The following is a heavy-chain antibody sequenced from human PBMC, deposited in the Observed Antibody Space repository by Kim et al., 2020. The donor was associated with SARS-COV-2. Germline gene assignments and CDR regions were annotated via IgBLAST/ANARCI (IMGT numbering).Heavy chain of an antibody. Sequence: GGSLRLSCEASGFSFSGYSMPWGRQAPGKGLEWVSSITSSGDYIYYADSVKGRFTFSRDNAKNSMYLQMNSLRAEDTALYYCLRLLNGYFNFWGQGVPVTVSS. J-gene: IGHJ4*02. D-gene: IGHD2-8*01. CDR2: ITSSGDYI. CDR1: GFSFSGYS. CDR3: LRLLNGYFNF. V-gene: IGHV3-21*01.